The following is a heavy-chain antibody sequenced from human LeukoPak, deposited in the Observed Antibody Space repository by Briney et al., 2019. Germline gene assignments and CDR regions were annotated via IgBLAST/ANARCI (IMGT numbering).Heavy chain of an antibody. CDR3: AREGDKYANWFNT. V-gene: IGHV4-59*11. J-gene: IGHJ5*02. D-gene: IGHD2-8*01. CDR2: IDHTGST. Sequence: SETLSLTCSVSGDSISMHYWSWIRQPPGKGLEWIGYIDHTGSTNYNPSLKSRVTISVDTSKNQFSLNLSSVTAADTAVYYCAREGDKYANWFNTWGQGTLVTVSS. CDR1: GDSISMHY.